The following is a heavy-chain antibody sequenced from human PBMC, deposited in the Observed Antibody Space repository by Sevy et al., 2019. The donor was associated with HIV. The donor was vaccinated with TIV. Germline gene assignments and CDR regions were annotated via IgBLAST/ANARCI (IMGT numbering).Heavy chain of an antibody. CDR3: ARVGGSGSYYNG. V-gene: IGHV3-21*01. CDR2: ISSSSYI. D-gene: IGHD3-10*01. Sequence: GGSLRLSCAASGFTFSSYSMNWVRQAPGKGLEWVSSISSSSYIYYADSVKGRFTISRDNAKNSLYLQMNSLRAEDTAVYYCARVGGSGSYYNGWGQGTLVTVSS. CDR1: GFTFSSYS. J-gene: IGHJ4*02.